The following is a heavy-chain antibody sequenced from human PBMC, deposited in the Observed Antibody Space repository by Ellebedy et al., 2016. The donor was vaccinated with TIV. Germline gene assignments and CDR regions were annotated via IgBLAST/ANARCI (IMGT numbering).Heavy chain of an antibody. D-gene: IGHD7-27*01. J-gene: IGHJ4*02. CDR1: GLTFSRYG. CDR3: ASWDFDY. CDR2: IWYDGSIQ. Sequence: PGGSLRLSCAASGLTFSRYGMHWIRQAPDKGLEWVAVIWYDGSIQYLADSVKGRFTISRDNFNNTLYLQMNSLRAEDTAVYWCASWDFDYWGQGTLVTVSS. V-gene: IGHV3-33*01.